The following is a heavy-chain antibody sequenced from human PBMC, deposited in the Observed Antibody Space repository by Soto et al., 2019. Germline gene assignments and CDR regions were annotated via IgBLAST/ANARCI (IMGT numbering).Heavy chain of an antibody. D-gene: IGHD1-26*01. J-gene: IGHJ4*02. CDR2: IIPIFGTA. Sequence: QVQLVQSGAEAKKPGSSVKVSCKPSGGTFSTYSIVWVRQAPGEGLEWMGGIIPIFGTANYAQKFQDRVTITADKSTNTACMELSSLKSEDTAMYYCASSSGNNYGVGTNYYFDYWGQGTLVTVSS. V-gene: IGHV1-69*06. CDR3: ASSSGNNYGVGTNYYFDY. CDR1: GGTFSTYS.